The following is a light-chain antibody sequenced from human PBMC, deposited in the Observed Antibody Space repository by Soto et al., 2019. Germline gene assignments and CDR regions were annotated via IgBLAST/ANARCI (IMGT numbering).Light chain of an antibody. CDR3: SSYTTRSSLYV. J-gene: IGLJ1*01. CDR1: SSDVGGYNS. CDR2: EVS. Sequence: QSALTQPASVSGSPGQSIAMSCTGTSSDVGGYNSVSWYQHHPGKAPKLMIYEVSNRPSGVSNRFSGSKSGNTASLTISGLQAEDEADYYCSSYTTRSSLYVFGTGTKVTVL. V-gene: IGLV2-14*01.